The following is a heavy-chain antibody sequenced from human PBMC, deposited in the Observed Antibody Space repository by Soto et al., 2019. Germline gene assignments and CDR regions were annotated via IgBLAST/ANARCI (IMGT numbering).Heavy chain of an antibody. Sequence: GGSLRLSCAASGFTFRSYGMNWVRQAPGKGLEWISYISSSGTMYYAGSVKGRFTISRDNAKNSVYLQMNSLRDEDTAIYYCASEAMDFWGQGITVTVSS. J-gene: IGHJ6*02. CDR2: ISSSGTM. CDR1: GFTFRSYG. V-gene: IGHV3-48*02. CDR3: ASEAMDF.